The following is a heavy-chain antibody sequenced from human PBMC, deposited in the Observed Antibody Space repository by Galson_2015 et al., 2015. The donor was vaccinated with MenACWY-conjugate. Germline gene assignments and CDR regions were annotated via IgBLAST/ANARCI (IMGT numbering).Heavy chain of an antibody. J-gene: IGHJ4*02. Sequence: SVKVSCKASGYTFTFYDMSWVRQTTGQGLECLGWMNPNSGNTGYAQKFQGRVTMTRDTSVSTTYMELNRLTPDDTAVYYCARGPLRAAGDSFDSWGQGTLVTVS. CDR3: ARGPLRAAGDSFDS. CDR1: GYTFTFYD. D-gene: IGHD6-13*01. V-gene: IGHV1-8*01. CDR2: MNPNSGNT.